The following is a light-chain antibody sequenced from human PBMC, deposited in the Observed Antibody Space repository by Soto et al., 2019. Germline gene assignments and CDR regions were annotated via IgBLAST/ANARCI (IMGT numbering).Light chain of an antibody. CDR3: QHRSNWPA. Sequence: EIVLTQSPGTLSLSPGERATLSCRASQSVSNNYLAWYQQKPGQAPGLLIYDASQRATGIAARFSGSGSGTDFTLTISSLEPEDFALYYCQHRSNWPAFGGGTKVDIK. CDR1: QSVSNNY. J-gene: IGKJ4*01. CDR2: DAS. V-gene: IGKV3-11*01.